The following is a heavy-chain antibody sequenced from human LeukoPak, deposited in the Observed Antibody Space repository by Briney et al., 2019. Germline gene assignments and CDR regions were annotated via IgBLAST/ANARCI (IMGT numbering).Heavy chain of an antibody. CDR2: IFYSGST. D-gene: IGHD3-22*01. CDR1: GGSISSSSYY. CDR3: ARDKIYYDSSGYYRIAAVGGSYYFDY. V-gene: IGHV4-39*07. J-gene: IGHJ4*02. Sequence: SETLSLTCTVSGGSISSSSYYWGWIRQPPGKGLEWIGSIFYSGSTYYNPSLKSRVNISVDTSKNQFSLKLSSVTAADTAVYYCARDKIYYDSSGYYRIAAVGGSYYFDYWGQGTLVTVSS.